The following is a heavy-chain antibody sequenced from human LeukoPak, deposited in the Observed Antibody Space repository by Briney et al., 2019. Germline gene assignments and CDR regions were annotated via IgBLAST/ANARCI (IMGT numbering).Heavy chain of an antibody. CDR1: GYSISSGYY. D-gene: IGHD2-2*01. J-gene: IGHJ6*03. CDR3: ASQPYYMDV. V-gene: IGHV4-38-2*01. Sequence: SETLSLTCAVSGYSISSGYYWGWIRQPPGKGLEWIGSIYHSGSTYYNPSLKSRVTISVDTSKNQFPLELNSVTAADTAVYYCASQPYYMDVWGKGTTVTVSS. CDR2: IYHSGST.